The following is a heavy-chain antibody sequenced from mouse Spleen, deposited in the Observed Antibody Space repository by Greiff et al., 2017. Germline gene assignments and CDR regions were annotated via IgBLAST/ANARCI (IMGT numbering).Heavy chain of an antibody. J-gene: IGHJ2*01. CDR3: ARVWNYFDY. Sequence: VQLQQSGPELVKPGASVKISCKASGYSFTGYYMNWVRQSPEKSLEWIGEINPSTGGTTYNQKFKAKATLTVDKAASTADMQLKSLTSEDSAVYYCARVWNYFDYWGQGTTLTVSS. CDR1: GYSFTGYY. V-gene: IGHV1-42*01. CDR2: INPSTGGT.